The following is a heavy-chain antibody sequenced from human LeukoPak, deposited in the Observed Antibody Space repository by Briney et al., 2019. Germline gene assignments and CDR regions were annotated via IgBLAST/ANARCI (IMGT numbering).Heavy chain of an antibody. CDR3: ARSTRMDTAMAS. CDR2: IYYSGST. J-gene: IGHJ5*02. V-gene: IGHV4-31*03. Sequence: PSQTLSLTCTVSGGSISSGGYYWSWIRQHPGKGLEWIGYIYYSGSTYYNPSLKSRVTISVDTSKNQFSLKLSSVTAADTAVYYCARSTRMDTAMASWGQGTLVTVSS. CDR1: GGSISSGGYY. D-gene: IGHD5-18*01.